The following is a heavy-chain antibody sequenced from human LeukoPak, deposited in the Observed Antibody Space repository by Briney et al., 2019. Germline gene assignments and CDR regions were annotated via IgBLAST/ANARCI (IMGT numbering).Heavy chain of an antibody. Sequence: PSETLSLTCTVSGGSISSYYWSWIRQPPGKGLEGIGYIYYSGSTNYNPSLKSRVTISVDTSKNQFSLKLSSVTAADTAVYYCAREIDCSGGSCYYGMDVWGQGTKVTVSS. D-gene: IGHD2-15*01. V-gene: IGHV4-59*01. CDR3: AREIDCSGGSCYYGMDV. CDR2: IYYSGST. J-gene: IGHJ6*02. CDR1: GGSISSYY.